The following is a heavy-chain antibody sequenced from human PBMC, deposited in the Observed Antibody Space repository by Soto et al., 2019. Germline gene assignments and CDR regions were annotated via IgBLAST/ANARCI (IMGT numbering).Heavy chain of an antibody. D-gene: IGHD3-10*01. CDR1: GYSFTSYW. CDR2: IYPGDSDT. CDR3: AGGGVRGVITRTRNYYGMDV. V-gene: IGHV5-51*01. J-gene: IGHJ6*02. Sequence: PGESLKISCKGSGYSFTSYWIGWVRQMPGKGLEWMGIIYPGDSDTRYSPSFQGQVTISADKSISTAYLQWSSLKASDTAMYYCAGGGVRGVITRTRNYYGMDVWGQGTTVTVSS.